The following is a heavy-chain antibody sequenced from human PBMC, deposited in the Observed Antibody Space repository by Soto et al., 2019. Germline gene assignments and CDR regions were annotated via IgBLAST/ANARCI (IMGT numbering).Heavy chain of an antibody. V-gene: IGHV4-39*01. CDR2: IHNGGAA. Sequence: QLRLQESGPRLLRPSATLSLTCAVSGGSVNSDNFSWGWVRQPPGKGPEWVATIHNGGAANYNPSLRGLVAISMDTSRNEISMQLASVTAADTSLYSCVRLPPTVTPGRNFYFYMDVWGKGTTVTVSS. CDR3: VRLPPTVTPGRNFYFYMDV. CDR1: GGSVNSDNFS. D-gene: IGHD4-17*01. J-gene: IGHJ6*03.